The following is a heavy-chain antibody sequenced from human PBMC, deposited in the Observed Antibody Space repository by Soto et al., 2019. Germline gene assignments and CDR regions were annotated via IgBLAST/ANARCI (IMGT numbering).Heavy chain of an antibody. V-gene: IGHV4-34*02. CDR1: GGSFTGYV. CDR2: INDGGIT. Sequence: QAQLQQSGARLLKPSETLSRTCTVSGGSFTGYVYSWIRQPPGRGLEWIGEINDGGITKYNPSLKSRVTLSADTAKKQFSLRLTSVTVADTAVYYCAPTPRLLVPWGQGSPCFVSS. J-gene: IGHJ5*02. CDR3: APTPRLLVP. D-gene: IGHD2-8*02.